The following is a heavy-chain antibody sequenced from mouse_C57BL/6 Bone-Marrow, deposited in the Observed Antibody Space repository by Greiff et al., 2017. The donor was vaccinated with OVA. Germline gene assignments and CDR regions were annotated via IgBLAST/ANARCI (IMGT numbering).Heavy chain of an antibody. V-gene: IGHV5-12*01. Sequence: DVHLVESGGGLVQPGGSLKLSCAASGFTFSDYYMYWVRQTPEKRLEWVAYISNGGGSTYYPDTVKGRFTISRDNAKNTLYLQMSRLKSEDTAMYYCARRSTMVTTEFAYWGQGTLVTVSA. CDR1: GFTFSDYY. J-gene: IGHJ3*01. D-gene: IGHD2-2*01. CDR2: ISNGGGST. CDR3: ARRSTMVTTEFAY.